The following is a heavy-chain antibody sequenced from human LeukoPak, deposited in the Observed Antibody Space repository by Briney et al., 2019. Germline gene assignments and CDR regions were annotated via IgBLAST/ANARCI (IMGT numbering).Heavy chain of an antibody. Sequence: SETLSLTCTVSGGSISSYYWSWIRQPPGKGLEWIGYMYHTGSSIYSPSLKGRLTISVDTSKNQFSLNLSSMTAADTAVYYCAGDQGGSAHRHAFDIWGQGTLVTVSS. V-gene: IGHV4-59*01. CDR1: GGSISSYY. CDR3: AGDQGGSAHRHAFDI. J-gene: IGHJ3*02. CDR2: MYHTGSS. D-gene: IGHD1-26*01.